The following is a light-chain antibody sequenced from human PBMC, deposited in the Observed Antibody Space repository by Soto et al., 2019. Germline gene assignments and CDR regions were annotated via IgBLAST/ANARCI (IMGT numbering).Light chain of an antibody. Sequence: QAVVTQPPSASGTPGQRVTISCSGSRSNIGSNYVYWYQQLPGTAPKLLSYRNNQRPSGVPDRFSGSKSGTSASLAISGLRSEDEADYYGAAWDDSLSGPVFGGGTKLTVL. CDR2: RNN. CDR3: AAWDDSLSGPV. CDR1: RSNIGSNY. J-gene: IGLJ2*01. V-gene: IGLV1-47*01.